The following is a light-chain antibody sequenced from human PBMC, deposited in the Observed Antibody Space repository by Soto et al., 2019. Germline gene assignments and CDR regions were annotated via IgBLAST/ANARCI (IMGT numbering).Light chain of an antibody. Sequence: QSSLTQPASLSVSRWQSITSSCTGTSSDVGGYNSVSWYEQHPDNAPQLKILDVSNRPSGIYDCFSGSKSGNTASLTISGLQDEEEADNYWSPYASTNTPLFRGGTKVTVL. CDR2: DVS. CDR3: SPYASTNTPL. V-gene: IGLV2-14*03. J-gene: IGLJ2*01. CDR1: SSDVGGYNS.